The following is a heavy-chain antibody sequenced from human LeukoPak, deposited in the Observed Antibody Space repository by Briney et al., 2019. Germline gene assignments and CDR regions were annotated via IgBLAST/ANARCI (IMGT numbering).Heavy chain of an antibody. Sequence: ASVKVSCKASEYTFTSYYMHWVRQAPGQGLEWMGIINPSGGSTSYAQKFQGRVTMTRDTSTSTVYMELSSLRSEDTAMYYCARAGAAGVDYWGQGTLVTVSS. CDR3: ARAGAAGVDY. CDR1: EYTFTSYY. J-gene: IGHJ4*02. D-gene: IGHD3-10*01. CDR2: INPSGGST. V-gene: IGHV1-46*01.